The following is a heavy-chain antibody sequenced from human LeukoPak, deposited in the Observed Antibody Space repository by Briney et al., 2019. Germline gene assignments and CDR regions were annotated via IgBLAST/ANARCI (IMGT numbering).Heavy chain of an antibody. Sequence: ASVKVSCKASGYTFTSYGISWVRQAPGQGLEWMGWISAYNGNTNYAQKLQGRVTMTTDTSTSTAYMELRSLRSDDTAVYYCARVYHTMGPGGPTYYFGYWGQGTLVTVSS. CDR1: GYTFTSYG. V-gene: IGHV1-18*01. J-gene: IGHJ4*02. CDR2: ISAYNGNT. CDR3: ARVYHTMGPGGPTYYFGY. D-gene: IGHD2-2*01.